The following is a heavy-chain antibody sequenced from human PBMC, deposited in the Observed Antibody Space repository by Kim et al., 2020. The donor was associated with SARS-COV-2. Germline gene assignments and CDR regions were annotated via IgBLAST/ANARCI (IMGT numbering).Heavy chain of an antibody. Sequence: GGSLRLSCAASGFTVSSNYMSWVRQAPGKGLEWVSVIYSGGSTYYADSVKGRFTISRDNSKNTLYLQMNSLRAEDTAVYYCARLPTVTKENWFDPWGQGTLVTVSS. D-gene: IGHD4-17*01. J-gene: IGHJ5*02. CDR1: GFTVSSNY. CDR3: ARLPTVTKENWFDP. CDR2: IYSGGST. V-gene: IGHV3-53*01.